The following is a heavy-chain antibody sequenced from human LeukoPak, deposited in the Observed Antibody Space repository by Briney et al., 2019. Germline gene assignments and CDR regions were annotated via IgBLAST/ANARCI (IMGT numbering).Heavy chain of an antibody. D-gene: IGHD3-16*02. CDR1: GFTFRSYE. CDR3: AIGGLYDYVWGSYRYKSAFDI. Sequence: QSGGSLRLSCAASGFTFRSYEMNWVRQAPGKGLEWVSYISSSGSTIYYADSVKGRFTISRDNAKNSLSLQMNSLRAEDTAVYYCAIGGLYDYVWGSYRYKSAFDIWGQGTMVTVSS. V-gene: IGHV3-48*03. CDR2: ISSSGSTI. J-gene: IGHJ3*02.